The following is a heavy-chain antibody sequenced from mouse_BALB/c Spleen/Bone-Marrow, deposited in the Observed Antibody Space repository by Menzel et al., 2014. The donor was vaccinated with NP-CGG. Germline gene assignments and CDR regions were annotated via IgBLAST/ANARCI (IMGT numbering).Heavy chain of an antibody. CDR1: GFSLTDYG. V-gene: IGHV2-6-7*01. D-gene: IGHD2-10*02. Sequence: VQLQQSGPGLVAPSQSLSITCTVSGFSLTDYGINWVRQPPGKGLEWLGMIWGDGTTDYNSALRSRLSINKDNSRGQVFLKMNSLQTDDTARYYCAREKYGNYYAMGYWGQGTSVTVSS. CDR2: IWGDGTT. CDR3: AREKYGNYYAMGY. J-gene: IGHJ4*01.